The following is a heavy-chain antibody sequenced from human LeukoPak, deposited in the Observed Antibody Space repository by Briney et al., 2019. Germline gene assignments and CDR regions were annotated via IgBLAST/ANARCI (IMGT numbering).Heavy chain of an antibody. V-gene: IGHV3-23*01. D-gene: IGHD3-3*01. CDR3: ANLYDFWSGYYSPPSDY. CDR2: ISPSSGT. Sequence: GGSLRLPCAASGFTFSSYAMRWVRQAPGKGLEWVSAISPSSGTFYADSVKGRFTISRDNSKNTLYLQMNSLRAEDTAVYYCANLYDFWSGYYSPPSDYWGQGTLVTVSS. J-gene: IGHJ4*02. CDR1: GFTFSSYA.